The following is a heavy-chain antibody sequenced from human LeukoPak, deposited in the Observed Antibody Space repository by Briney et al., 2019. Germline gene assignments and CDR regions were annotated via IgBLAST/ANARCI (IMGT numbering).Heavy chain of an antibody. CDR2: IKQDGSEK. Sequence: YPGGSLRLSCAASGFIFSSYWMSWVRQAPGKGLEWVANIKQDGSEKYYVDSVKGRFTISRDNAKNSLYLQMDSLRVEDTAVYYCAKEPSGYSPFDYWGQGTLVTVSS. CDR3: AKEPSGYSPFDY. D-gene: IGHD5-18*01. CDR1: GFIFSSYW. J-gene: IGHJ4*02. V-gene: IGHV3-7*03.